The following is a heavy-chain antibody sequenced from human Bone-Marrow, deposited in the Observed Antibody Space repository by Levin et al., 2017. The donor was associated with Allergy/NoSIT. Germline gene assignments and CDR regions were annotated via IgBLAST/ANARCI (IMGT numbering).Heavy chain of an antibody. V-gene: IGHV3-48*01. J-gene: IGHJ4*02. CDR1: GFTFRSYT. D-gene: IGHD4-11*01. Sequence: PGGSLRLSCVTSGFTFRSYTMNWVRQAPGRGLEWVSYITSSSSTIYYADSVKGRFTISRDNAKNSLYLQMNSLRAEDTAVYYCARQRNDYSNLYYFDSWGQGTLVTVSS. CDR3: ARQRNDYSNLYYFDS. CDR2: ITSSSSTI.